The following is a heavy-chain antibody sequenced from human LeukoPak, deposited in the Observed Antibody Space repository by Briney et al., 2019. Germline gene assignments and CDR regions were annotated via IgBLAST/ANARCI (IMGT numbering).Heavy chain of an antibody. CDR3: HYDSSGHDAFDI. J-gene: IGHJ3*02. CDR1: GFTFRSYE. D-gene: IGHD3-22*01. CDR2: FSRRVSTK. Sequence: GSLRLSCSASGFTFRSYEINWVRQAPGKGLEWGSSFSRRVSTKYYADSLKGRFTVYRDNARNSLYLQMNSLRAEDTAVYYGHYDSSGHDAFDIWGQGTMVTVSS. V-gene: IGHV3-48*03.